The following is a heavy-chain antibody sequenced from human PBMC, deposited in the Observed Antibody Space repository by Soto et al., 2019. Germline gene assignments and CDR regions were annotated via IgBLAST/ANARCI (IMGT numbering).Heavy chain of an antibody. J-gene: IGHJ4*02. Sequence: SETLSLTCTVSGGSISSSSYYWGWIRQPPGKGLEWIGHIYYSGSTNYNPSLKSRVTISIDTSRNQFSLKLTSVTAADTAVYYCASSSPFHYWGPGILVTVSS. D-gene: IGHD6-6*01. CDR1: GGSISSSSYY. CDR3: ASSSPFHY. V-gene: IGHV4-61*05. CDR2: IYYSGST.